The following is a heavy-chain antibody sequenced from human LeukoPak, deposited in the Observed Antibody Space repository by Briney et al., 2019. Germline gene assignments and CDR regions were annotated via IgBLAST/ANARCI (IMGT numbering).Heavy chain of an antibody. CDR3: ARHGGWYPYFDN. Sequence: SETLSLTCTVSGGSISSYYWSWIRQPPGKGLEWIGYIYHNENTNYNPSLKSRITISIDTSKNQLSLKLTSVTAADTAVYYCARHGGWYPYFDNWGQGVLATVSS. CDR1: GGSISSYY. J-gene: IGHJ4*02. V-gene: IGHV4-59*08. CDR2: IYHNENT. D-gene: IGHD2-15*01.